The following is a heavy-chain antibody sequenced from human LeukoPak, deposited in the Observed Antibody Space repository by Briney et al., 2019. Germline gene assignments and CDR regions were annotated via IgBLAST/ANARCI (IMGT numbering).Heavy chain of an antibody. D-gene: IGHD3-22*01. Sequence: GVSVRLSCAASGFTFYDYAMSWLRQAPGKGREWGSSTSWNAPSTGYADSVKGLFTISRDNAKKSLYLQMNSLRAEDTALYHCSRDMFDDSGVSRWFDPWGQGTLVTVSS. J-gene: IGHJ5*02. CDR1: GFTFYDYA. CDR3: SRDMFDDSGVSRWFDP. V-gene: IGHV3-20*01. CDR2: TSWNAPST.